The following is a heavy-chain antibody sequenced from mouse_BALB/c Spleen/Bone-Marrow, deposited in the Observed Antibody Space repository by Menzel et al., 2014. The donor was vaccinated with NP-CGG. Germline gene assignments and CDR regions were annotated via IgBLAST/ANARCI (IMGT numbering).Heavy chain of an antibody. Sequence: VQLKHSGPELVKPGASVKISCKASGYSFTGYYMHWVKQSHVKSLEWIGRINPYNGATTYNQIFKDKASLTVDKSSSTAYMELHSLTSEDSGVHYCAKGLNWDAYFDYWGQGTTLTVSS. CDR3: AKGLNWDAYFDY. D-gene: IGHD4-1*01. CDR1: GYSFTGYY. V-gene: IGHV1-31*01. CDR2: INPYNGAT. J-gene: IGHJ2*01.